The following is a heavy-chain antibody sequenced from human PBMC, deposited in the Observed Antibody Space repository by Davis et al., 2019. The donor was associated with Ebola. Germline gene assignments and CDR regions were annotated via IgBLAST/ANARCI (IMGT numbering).Heavy chain of an antibody. CDR2: IYYSGST. Sequence: SETLSLTCTVSGGSISSYYWSWIRQPPGKGLEWIGYIYYSGSTNYNPSLKSRVTISVDTSKNQFSLKLSSVTAADTAVYYCAGRLVGATTGYFDYWGQGTLVTVSS. J-gene: IGHJ4*02. D-gene: IGHD1-26*01. V-gene: IGHV4-59*01. CDR1: GGSISSYY. CDR3: AGRLVGATTGYFDY.